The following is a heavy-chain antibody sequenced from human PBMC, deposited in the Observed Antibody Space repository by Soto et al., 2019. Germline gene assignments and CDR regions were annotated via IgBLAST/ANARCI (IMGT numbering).Heavy chain of an antibody. D-gene: IGHD3-9*01. J-gene: IGHJ3*02. CDR3: ARNRWILTYDDILPGPPLAFDI. Sequence: GGSLRLPWAASGCNFRSYSRNWVRQAPGKGLEWVSSISSSSSYIYYADSVKGRFTISRDNAKNSLYLQMNSLRAEDTAVYYCARNRWILTYDDILPGPPLAFDIWGQGTMVPVS. CDR2: ISSSSSYI. V-gene: IGHV3-21*01. CDR1: GCNFRSYS.